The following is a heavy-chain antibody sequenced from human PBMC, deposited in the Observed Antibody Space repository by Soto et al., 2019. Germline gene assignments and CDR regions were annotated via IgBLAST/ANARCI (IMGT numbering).Heavy chain of an antibody. CDR2: ISGSGGST. Sequence: EVQLLESGGGLVQPGGSLRLSCAASGFTFSSYAMSWVRQAPGKGLEWVSAISGSGGSTYYADSVKGRFTISRDNSKNTLYLQMNSPRTEDPAVYYCAKSYCSGGSCYLSAFDIWGQGTMVTVSS. CDR1: GFTFSSYA. J-gene: IGHJ3*02. CDR3: AKSYCSGGSCYLSAFDI. V-gene: IGHV3-23*01. D-gene: IGHD2-15*01.